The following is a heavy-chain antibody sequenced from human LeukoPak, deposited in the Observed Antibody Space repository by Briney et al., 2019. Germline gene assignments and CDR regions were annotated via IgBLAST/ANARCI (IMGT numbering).Heavy chain of an antibody. CDR1: GFTFSNYG. J-gene: IGHJ1*01. D-gene: IGHD3-16*01. V-gene: IGHV3-30*02. Sequence: PGGSLRLSCAASGFTFSNYGMHWVRQAPGKGLEWVAFIRNDGSIKYYADSVKGRFTISRDNAENSLYLQMNSLRGEDTAVYYCARGGMGPSGGIQHWGQGTLVTVSS. CDR3: ARGGMGPSGGIQH. CDR2: IRNDGSIK.